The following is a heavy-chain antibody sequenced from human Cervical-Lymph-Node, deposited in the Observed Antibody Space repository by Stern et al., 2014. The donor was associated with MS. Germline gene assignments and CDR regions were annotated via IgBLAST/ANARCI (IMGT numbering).Heavy chain of an antibody. CDR2: INPQSGGT. Sequence: VQLVQSGAEVEKPGASGKVSCKASGYIFPDYYLHWVRQAPGQGLEWMGRINPQSGGTSYAQSCQGRVTLTRDTSITTAYMDLSRLTSDDTAVYYCTRALRIADRPSPGGHWFDPWGQGTLVIVSS. J-gene: IGHJ5*02. CDR1: GYIFPDYY. V-gene: IGHV1-2*02. D-gene: IGHD6-6*01. CDR3: TRALRIADRPSPGGHWFDP.